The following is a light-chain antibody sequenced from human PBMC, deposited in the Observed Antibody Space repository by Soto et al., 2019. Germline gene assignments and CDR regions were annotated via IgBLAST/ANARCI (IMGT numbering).Light chain of an antibody. CDR1: SSNIGTNCP. CDR3: PSCDDSLSAWV. J-gene: IGLJ3*02. CDR2: DNN. V-gene: IGLV1-40*01. Sequence: QSVLTQPPSASGAPGQRVTISCTGSSSNIGTNCPVQWYQQFPGIAPKLLIYDNNKRPSGVPDRFSGSKSGTSASLAISGLQAEDEADYYCPSCDDSLSAWVFGGGTKLTVL.